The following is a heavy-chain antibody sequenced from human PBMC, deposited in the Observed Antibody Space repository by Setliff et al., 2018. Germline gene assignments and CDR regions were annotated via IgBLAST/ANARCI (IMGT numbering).Heavy chain of an antibody. V-gene: IGHV4-34*01. CDR1: GGSFSGYY. Sequence: SETLSLTFAVYGGSFSGYYWSWIRQPPGKGLEWIGEINHSGSTNYNPSLKSRVTISVDTSKNQFSLKLSSVTAADTAVYYCARYYDSSGYYDADFDYWGQGTLVTVSS. CDR2: INHSGST. CDR3: ARYYDSSGYYDADFDY. D-gene: IGHD3-22*01. J-gene: IGHJ4*02.